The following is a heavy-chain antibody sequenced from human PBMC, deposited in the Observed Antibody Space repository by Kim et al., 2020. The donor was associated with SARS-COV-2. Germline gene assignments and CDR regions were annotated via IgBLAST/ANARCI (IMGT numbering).Heavy chain of an antibody. CDR3: ARDLPVGAMKYYGMDV. J-gene: IGHJ6*02. Sequence: ASVKVSCKASGYTFTSYYMHWVRQAPGQGLEWMGIINPSGGSTSYAQKFQGRVTMTRDTSTSTVYMELSSLRSEDTAVYYCARDLPVGAMKYYGMDVWGQGTTVTVSS. CDR2: INPSGGST. V-gene: IGHV1-46*01. CDR1: GYTFTSYY. D-gene: IGHD1-26*01.